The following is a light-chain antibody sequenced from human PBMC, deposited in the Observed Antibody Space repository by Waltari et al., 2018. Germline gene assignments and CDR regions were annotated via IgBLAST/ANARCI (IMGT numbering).Light chain of an antibody. J-gene: IGKJ1*01. V-gene: IGKV4-1*01. Sequence: DIVITQSPDSLAVSLGERATINCKPSQSLLYSYNNKNFLAWYQHKPGQPPKLLTYWASTRGSGVPDRFSGSGSGTDFTLTISSLQAEDVAVYYCQQNYSWTFGQGTKVEIK. CDR3: QQNYSWT. CDR1: QSLLYSYNNKNF. CDR2: WAS.